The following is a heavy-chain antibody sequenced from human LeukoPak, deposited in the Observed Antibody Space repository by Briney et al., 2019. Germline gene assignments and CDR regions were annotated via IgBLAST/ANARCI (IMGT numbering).Heavy chain of an antibody. D-gene: IGHD3-9*01. Sequence: GGSLRLSCAASGFTFDDYAVHWVRRAPGKGLEWVSLISGDGGSTYYADSVKGRFTISRDNSKNSLYLQMNSLRTEDTALYYCAKDMGRYFAWVGDGMDVWGQGTTVTVSS. J-gene: IGHJ6*02. CDR3: AKDMGRYFAWVGDGMDV. CDR1: GFTFDDYA. V-gene: IGHV3-43*02. CDR2: ISGDGGST.